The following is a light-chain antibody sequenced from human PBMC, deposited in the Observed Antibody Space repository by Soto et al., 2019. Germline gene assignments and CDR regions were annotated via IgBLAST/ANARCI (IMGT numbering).Light chain of an antibody. CDR3: SAYTTSNTVI. CDR2: DVS. J-gene: IGLJ2*01. V-gene: IGLV2-14*01. CDR1: SSDVGAYNY. Sequence: QSALTQPASVSGSPGQSITIPCTGTSSDVGAYNYVFWYQQHPGKAPKFIISDVSNRPSGVSDRFSGSKSGNTASLTISGRLPDDEADYYCSAYTTSNTVIFGGGTKLTVL.